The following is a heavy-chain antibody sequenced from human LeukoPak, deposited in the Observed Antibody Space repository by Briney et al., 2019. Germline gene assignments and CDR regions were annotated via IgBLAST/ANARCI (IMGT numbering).Heavy chain of an antibody. D-gene: IGHD3-3*01. CDR1: GGSFSGYY. CDR2: INHGGST. CDR3: ARGQYDFQTTYYYMDV. J-gene: IGHJ6*03. Sequence: KPSETLSLTCAVYGGSFSGYYWSWVRQPPRKGLEWIGEINHGGSTNYNPSLKSRVTISVDTSKNQFSLKVSSVTAADTAVFYCARGQYDFQTTYYYMDVWGKGTTVTISS. V-gene: IGHV4-34*01.